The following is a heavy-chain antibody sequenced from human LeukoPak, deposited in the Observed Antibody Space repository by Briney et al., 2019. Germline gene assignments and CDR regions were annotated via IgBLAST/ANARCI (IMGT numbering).Heavy chain of an antibody. CDR2: ISGSGGST. CDR1: GFTFSSYS. Sequence: PGGSLRLSCAASGFTFSSYSMSWVRHAPWKGLEWVSGISGSGGSTYYADSVKGRFTISRDNSKNTLYLQMNSPRAEDTAVYYCAKVVDYDFWSGSKCIDYWGQGTLVTVSS. D-gene: IGHD3-3*01. CDR3: AKVVDYDFWSGSKCIDY. V-gene: IGHV3-23*01. J-gene: IGHJ4*02.